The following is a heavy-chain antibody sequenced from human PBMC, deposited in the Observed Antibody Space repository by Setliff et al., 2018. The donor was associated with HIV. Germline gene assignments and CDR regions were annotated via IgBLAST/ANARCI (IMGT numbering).Heavy chain of an antibody. CDR2: IYPDDSDT. CDR1: GYSFTSYW. J-gene: IGHJ6*02. D-gene: IGHD3-22*01. Sequence: GESLKISCKGSGYSFTSYWIGWVRQMPGKGLEWMGIIYPDDSDTRYSPSFQGQVTISADKSISTAYLQWSSLKASDTAMYYCARRGHYDSSGYPPGYYYGMDVWGQGTTVTV. CDR3: ARRGHYDSSGYPPGYYYGMDV. V-gene: IGHV5-51*01.